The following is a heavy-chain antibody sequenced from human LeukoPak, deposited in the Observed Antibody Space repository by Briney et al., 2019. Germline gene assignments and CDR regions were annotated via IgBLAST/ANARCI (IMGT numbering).Heavy chain of an antibody. Sequence: SETLSLTCAVYGGSFSGYYWSWIRQPPGKGLEWIGEINHSGSTNYNPSLKSRVTISVDTSKNQFSLKLSSVTAADTAVYYCATQQWGFYYMDVWGKGTTVTVSS. D-gene: IGHD6-19*01. V-gene: IGHV4-34*01. CDR1: GGSFSGYY. CDR2: INHSGST. J-gene: IGHJ6*03. CDR3: ATQQWGFYYMDV.